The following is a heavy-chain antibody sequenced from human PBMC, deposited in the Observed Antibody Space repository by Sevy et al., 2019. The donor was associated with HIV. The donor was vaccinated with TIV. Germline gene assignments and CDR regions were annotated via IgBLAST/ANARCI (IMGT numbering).Heavy chain of an antibody. Sequence: QLGGSLRLSCAASGFTFSSYAMHWVRQAPGKGLEWVAVISYDGSNKYYADSVKGRFTISRENSKNTLYRPMNSLRAEDTAVYYCARDMGNYYDSSGYHGYWGQGTLVTVSS. CDR2: ISYDGSNK. CDR3: ARDMGNYYDSSGYHGY. CDR1: GFTFSSYA. J-gene: IGHJ4*02. V-gene: IGHV3-30-3*01. D-gene: IGHD3-22*01.